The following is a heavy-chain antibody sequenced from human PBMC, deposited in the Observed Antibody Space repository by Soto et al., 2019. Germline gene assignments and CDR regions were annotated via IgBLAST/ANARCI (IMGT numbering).Heavy chain of an antibody. CDR3: AHTNLYLVTGYSSGWFDY. V-gene: IGHV2-5*02. CDR1: GFSLSTSGVG. CDR2: IYWDDDK. Sequence: SGPTLVNPTQTLTLTCTFSGFSLSTSGVGVGWIRQPPGKALEWLALIYWDDDKRYSPSLKSRLTITKDTSKNQVVLTMTNMDPVDTATYYCAHTNLYLVTGYSSGWFDYWGQGTLVTVSS. J-gene: IGHJ4*02. D-gene: IGHD6-19*01.